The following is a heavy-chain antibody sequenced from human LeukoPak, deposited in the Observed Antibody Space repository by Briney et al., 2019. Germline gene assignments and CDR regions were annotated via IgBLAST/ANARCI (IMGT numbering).Heavy chain of an antibody. CDR3: AREKTINYFDY. CDR1: DYSISSDSY. CDR2: VSHSGNT. V-gene: IGHV4-38-2*02. J-gene: IGHJ4*02. Sequence: PSETLSLTCAVSDYSISSDSYWGWIPQPPGKGLEWIGSVSHSGNTYYNPSLKSRVTISVDTSKNQFSLKLSSLTAAASAVYYCAREKTINYFDYWGQGTLVTVSS. D-gene: IGHD3-9*01.